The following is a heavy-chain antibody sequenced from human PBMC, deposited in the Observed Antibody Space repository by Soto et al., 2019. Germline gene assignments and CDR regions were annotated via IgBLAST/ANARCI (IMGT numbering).Heavy chain of an antibody. Sequence: QVQLVQSGAEVTKPGASVKVSCKASGYTFTSYYMHWVRQAPGQGLEWMGIINPSGGSTSYAQKFQGRVTMTRDTSTSTVYMELSSLRSEDTAVYYCARGPHRVERRPFYYGMDVWGQGTTVTVSS. CDR1: GYTFTSYY. J-gene: IGHJ6*02. CDR2: INPSGGST. V-gene: IGHV1-46*01. CDR3: ARGPHRVERRPFYYGMDV. D-gene: IGHD1-1*01.